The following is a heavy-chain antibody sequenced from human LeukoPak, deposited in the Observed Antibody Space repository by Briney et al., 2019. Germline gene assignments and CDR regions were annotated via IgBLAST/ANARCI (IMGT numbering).Heavy chain of an antibody. CDR2: ISAYNGNT. J-gene: IGHJ6*02. V-gene: IGHV1-18*01. D-gene: IGHD3-3*01. CDR1: GYTFTSYG. Sequence: GASVKVSCKASGYTFTSYGISWVRQAPGQGLEWMGWISAYNGNTNYAQKLQGRVTMTTDTSTSTAYMELRSLRSDDTAVYYCARYTYYDFWSGYQTYGMDVWGQGTTVTVSS. CDR3: ARYTYYDFWSGYQTYGMDV.